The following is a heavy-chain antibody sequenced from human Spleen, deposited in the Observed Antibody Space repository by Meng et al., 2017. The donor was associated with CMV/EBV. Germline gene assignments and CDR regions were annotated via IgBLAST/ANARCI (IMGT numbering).Heavy chain of an antibody. CDR1: GFTFSAFA. J-gene: IGHJ4*02. CDR3: ARCDHLFWSNFLDY. D-gene: IGHD3-3*01. Sequence: YGFTFSAFAMHWVRQGPGKGLEWVAVISYDGSDKYYADSVKGRFTISRDNSKDTLYLQMNSLRSEDSAVYYCARCDHLFWSNFLDYWGQGTLVTVSS. CDR2: ISYDGSDK. V-gene: IGHV3-30-3*01.